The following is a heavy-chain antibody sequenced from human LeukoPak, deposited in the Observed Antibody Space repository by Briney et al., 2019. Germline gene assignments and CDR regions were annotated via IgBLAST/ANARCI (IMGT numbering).Heavy chain of an antibody. Sequence: GGSLRLSCAASGFTFSSYGMHWVRQAPGKGLEWVAVIWYEGSNKYYADSVKGRFTISRDNSKNTLYLQMNSLRAEDTAVYYCARDLTGTGPLIFDYWGQGTLVTVSS. V-gene: IGHV3-33*01. CDR2: IWYEGSNK. J-gene: IGHJ4*02. D-gene: IGHD1-7*01. CDR1: GFTFSSYG. CDR3: ARDLTGTGPLIFDY.